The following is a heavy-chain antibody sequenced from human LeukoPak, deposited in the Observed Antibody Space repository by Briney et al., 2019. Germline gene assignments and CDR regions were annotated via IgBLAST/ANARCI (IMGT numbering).Heavy chain of an antibody. Sequence: PSETLSLTCTVSGGSISSSSCNWGWIRQPPGRGLEWIGSIYYSGSTYYNPSLKSRVTISVDTSKNQFSLKLSSVTAADTAVYYCARSSRVYYFDYWGQGTLVTVSS. CDR3: ARSSRVYYFDY. D-gene: IGHD2-2*01. CDR1: GGSISSSSCN. CDR2: IYYSGST. V-gene: IGHV4-39*01. J-gene: IGHJ4*02.